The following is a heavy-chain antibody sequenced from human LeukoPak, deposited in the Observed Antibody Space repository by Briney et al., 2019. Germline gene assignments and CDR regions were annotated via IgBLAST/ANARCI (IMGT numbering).Heavy chain of an antibody. J-gene: IGHJ4*02. Sequence: SETLSLTCTVSGGSISSSSYYWGWIRQPPGKGLEWIGSIYYSGSTYYSPSLKSRVTISVDTPKNQFSLKLNSVTAADTAVYYCASITTWGDYFDYWGQGTLVTVSS. D-gene: IGHD3-22*01. CDR1: GGSISSSSYY. V-gene: IGHV4-39*01. CDR3: ASITTWGDYFDY. CDR2: IYYSGST.